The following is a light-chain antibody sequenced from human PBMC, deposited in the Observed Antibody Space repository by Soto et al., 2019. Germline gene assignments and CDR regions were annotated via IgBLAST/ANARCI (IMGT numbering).Light chain of an antibody. V-gene: IGKV3-11*01. CDR2: DAS. J-gene: IGKJ5*01. Sequence: EVVLRQSPPSLSVSPLERAHLXSRTSQTVSRSLAWYQQRPGQAPRLLIYDASSRASGVPARFSGSGSGTDFTLTISSLEPEDFAVYYCQQRNMWPPITFGQGTRLEIK. CDR3: QQRNMWPPIT. CDR1: QTVSRS.